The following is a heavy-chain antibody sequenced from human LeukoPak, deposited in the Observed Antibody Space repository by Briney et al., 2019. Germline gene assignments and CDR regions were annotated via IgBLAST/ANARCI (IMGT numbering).Heavy chain of an antibody. CDR3: ARVTGSIDY. CDR1: GYTFTSYD. CDR2: INLNSGNT. J-gene: IGHJ4*02. V-gene: IGHV1-8*01. D-gene: IGHD1-26*01. Sequence: GASVKVSCKASGYTFTSYDINWVRQAPGQGLEWMGWINLNSGNTGYAQNFQGRLTVTGDTSINTAYMELSTLRSEDTAIYYCARVTGSIDYWGQGTLVTVSS.